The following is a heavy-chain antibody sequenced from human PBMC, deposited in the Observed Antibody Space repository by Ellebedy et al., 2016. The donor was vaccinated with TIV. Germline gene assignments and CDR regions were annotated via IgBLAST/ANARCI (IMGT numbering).Heavy chain of an antibody. CDR3: ARRSSYWSALDF. J-gene: IGHJ4*02. Sequence: PGGSLRLSCVTSGFTFSIYWMSWVRQAPGKGLEWVANTDHDGRVKFYVDSVEGRFTISRDNAKNSLYLQMNSLRAEDTAVYYCARRSSYWSALDFWGQGTLATVSS. CDR2: TDHDGRVK. V-gene: IGHV3-7*01. CDR1: GFTFSIYW. D-gene: IGHD6-19*01.